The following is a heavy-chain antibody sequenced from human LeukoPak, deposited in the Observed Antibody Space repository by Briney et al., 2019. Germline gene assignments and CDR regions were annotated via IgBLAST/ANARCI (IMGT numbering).Heavy chain of an antibody. CDR3: ARGGYSYGYPFDY. CDR2: ISSSSSTI. CDR1: GFTFSSYS. V-gene: IGHV3-48*04. Sequence: PGGSLRLSCAASGFTFSSYSMNWVRQAPGKGLEWVSYISSSSSTIYYADSVKGRFTISRDNAKNSLYLQMNSLRAEDTAVYYCARGGYSYGYPFDYCGQETLVTVSS. D-gene: IGHD5-18*01. J-gene: IGHJ4*02.